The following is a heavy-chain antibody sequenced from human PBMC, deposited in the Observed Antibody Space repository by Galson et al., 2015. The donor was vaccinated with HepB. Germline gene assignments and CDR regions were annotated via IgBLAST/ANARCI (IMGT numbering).Heavy chain of an antibody. CDR1: GGSISSSSYY. CDR3: ARDHHGYYDSSGYGRLIHDAFDI. Sequence: TLSLTCTVSGGSISSSSYYWGWIRQPPGKGLEWIGSIYYSGSTYYNPSLKSRVTISVDTSKNQFSLKLSSVTAADTAVYYCARDHHGYYDSSGYGRLIHDAFDIWGQGTMVTVSS. J-gene: IGHJ3*02. V-gene: IGHV4-39*07. CDR2: IYYSGST. D-gene: IGHD3-22*01.